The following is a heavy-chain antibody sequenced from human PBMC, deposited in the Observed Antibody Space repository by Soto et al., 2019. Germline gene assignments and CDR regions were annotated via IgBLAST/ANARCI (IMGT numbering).Heavy chain of an antibody. J-gene: IGHJ6*02. Sequence: SDTLCLTGTVSGDSVTSVSDYWSWIRQTPVKGLEGICYIYHSRSADYNPSLGSRVTISIDTSKNHFSLKLTSVPVTDTAVYYCSSGVGFGYYYYHMDLWGQGTTVTVSS. CDR3: SSGVGFGYYYYHMDL. CDR2: IYHSRSA. V-gene: IGHV4-61*01. CDR1: GDSVTSVSDY. D-gene: IGHD3-10*01.